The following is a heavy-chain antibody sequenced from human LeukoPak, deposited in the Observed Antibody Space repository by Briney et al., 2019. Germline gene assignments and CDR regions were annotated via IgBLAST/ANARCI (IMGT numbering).Heavy chain of an antibody. V-gene: IGHV3-74*01. CDR3: ARVGPHSSGWYGFDY. CDR1: GFTFSSYW. D-gene: IGHD6-19*01. J-gene: IGHJ4*02. Sequence: GGSLRLSCAASGFTFSSYWMHWVRQAPGKGLVWVSRINSDGSSTSYADSVKGRFTISRDNAKNTLYLQMNSLRAEDTAVYYCARVGPHSSGWYGFDYWGQGTLVTVSS. CDR2: INSDGSST.